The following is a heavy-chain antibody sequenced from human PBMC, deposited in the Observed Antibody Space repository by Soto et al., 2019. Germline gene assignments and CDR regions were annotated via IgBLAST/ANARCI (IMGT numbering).Heavy chain of an antibody. Sequence: KSSETLSLTCAVYSGSFSGYYWSWIRQPPGKGLEWIGEINHSGSTNYNPSLKSRVTTSVDTSKNQFSLKLSSVTAADTAVYYCARARRGYYYDSSGYYPRGYFDYWGQGTLVTVSS. CDR3: ARARRGYYYDSSGYYPRGYFDY. CDR1: SGSFSGYY. V-gene: IGHV4-34*01. CDR2: INHSGST. J-gene: IGHJ4*02. D-gene: IGHD3-22*01.